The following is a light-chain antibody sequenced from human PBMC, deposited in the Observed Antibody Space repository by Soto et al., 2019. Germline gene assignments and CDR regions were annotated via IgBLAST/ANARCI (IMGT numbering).Light chain of an antibody. J-gene: IGKJ5*01. V-gene: IGKV3-20*01. Sequence: IVLTQSPGTLSLSAGERASLTXGASQSISDSFLAWYQHKPGRAPRLXXYGASSMATGIHDMFSGTGSETDFTLTIRRLEPADLAVYYCQQYDNSPIIFGQGTRLEI. CDR3: QQYDNSPII. CDR2: GAS. CDR1: QSISDSF.